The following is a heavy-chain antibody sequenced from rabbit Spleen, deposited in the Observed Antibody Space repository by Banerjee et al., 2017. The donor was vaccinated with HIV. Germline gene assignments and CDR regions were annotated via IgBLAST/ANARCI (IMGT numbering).Heavy chain of an antibody. D-gene: IGHD2-1*01. CDR3: ARGDADYRYLDL. CDR2: IYAGDGNT. Sequence: QEQLEESGGGLVKPEGSLTLTCTASGFSFSSSYHMWWVRQAPGKGPEWIACIYAGDGNTYYATWAKGRFTISKTSSTTVTLQMTGLTAADTATYFCARGDADYRYLDLWGQGTLVTVS. V-gene: IGHV1S45*01. J-gene: IGHJ3*01. CDR1: GFSFSSSYH.